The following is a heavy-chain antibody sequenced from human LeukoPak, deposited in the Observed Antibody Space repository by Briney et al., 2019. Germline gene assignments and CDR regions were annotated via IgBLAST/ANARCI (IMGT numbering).Heavy chain of an antibody. CDR3: AGDMSIAASSPGH. CDR2: ISYDGSNK. D-gene: IGHD6-6*01. CDR1: GFTFSSYA. Sequence: GGSLRLSCAASGFTFSSYAMHWVRQAPGKGLEWVAVISYDGSNKYYADFVKGRFTISRDNSKNTLYLQMNSLRAEDTAVYYCAGDMSIAASSPGHWGQGTLVTVSS. J-gene: IGHJ4*02. V-gene: IGHV3-30-3*01.